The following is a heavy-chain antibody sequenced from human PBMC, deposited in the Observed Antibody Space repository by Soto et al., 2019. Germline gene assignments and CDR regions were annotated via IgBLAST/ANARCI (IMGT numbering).Heavy chain of an antibody. D-gene: IGHD7-27*01. V-gene: IGHV4-38-2*01. CDR3: ARTPWGLGWFDP. CDR1: GYSISSGYY. J-gene: IGHJ5*02. Sequence: SETLSLTCAVSGYSISSGYYWGWIRQPPGKGLEWIGSIYHSGSTYYNPSLKSRVTISVDTSKNQFSLKLSSVTAADTAVYYCARTPWGLGWFDPWGQGTLVTVS. CDR2: IYHSGST.